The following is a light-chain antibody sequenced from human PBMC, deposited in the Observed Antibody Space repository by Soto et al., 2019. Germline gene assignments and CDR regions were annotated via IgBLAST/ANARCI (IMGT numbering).Light chain of an antibody. CDR1: QGISS. V-gene: IGKV1-9*01. J-gene: IGKJ3*01. Sequence: DIQLTQSPSFLSASVGDRVTITCRASQGISSLAWYQQKPGQAPKLLIYAASTLQRGVPSRFSGIGSGKELTLTISSLQPEDFATYYWQQINSYRFTFGPGTKVDIK. CDR2: AAS. CDR3: QQINSYRFT.